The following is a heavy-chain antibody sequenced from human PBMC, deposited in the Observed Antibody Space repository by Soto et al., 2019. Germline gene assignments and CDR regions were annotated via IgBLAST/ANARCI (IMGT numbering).Heavy chain of an antibody. D-gene: IGHD6-19*01. J-gene: IGHJ4*02. V-gene: IGHV4-59*12. CDR2: IYYSGST. CDR1: GGSISNYY. Sequence: NPSETLSLTCTVSGGSISNYYWSWIRQPPGKGLEWIGEIYYSGSTNYNPSLKSRVTISVDTSKNQFSLNLTSVTAADTAVYYCARDGGFPTGWYYSDYWGQGNLVTVSS. CDR3: ARDGGFPTGWYYSDY.